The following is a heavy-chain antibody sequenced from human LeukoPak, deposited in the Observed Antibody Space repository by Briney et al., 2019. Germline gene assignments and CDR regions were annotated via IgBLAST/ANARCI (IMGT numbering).Heavy chain of an antibody. CDR2: IYTSGST. Sequence: PSETLSLTCTVSGGSISSYYWSWIRPPAGKGLEWIGRIYTSGSTNYNPSLKSRVTISVDTSKNQFSLKLSSVTAADTAVYYCARAAMARRYYYYYMDVWGKGTTVTVSS. D-gene: IGHD2-2*01. CDR3: ARAAMARRYYYYYMDV. V-gene: IGHV4-4*07. J-gene: IGHJ6*03. CDR1: GGSISSYY.